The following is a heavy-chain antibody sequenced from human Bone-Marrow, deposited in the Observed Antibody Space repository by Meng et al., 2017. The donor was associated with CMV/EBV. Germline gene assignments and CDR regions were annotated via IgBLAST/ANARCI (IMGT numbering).Heavy chain of an antibody. D-gene: IGHD6-6*01. CDR1: EFTFSSYS. V-gene: IGHV3-21*01. J-gene: IGHJ6*02. CDR3: ARDDGSSSHYYYYGMDV. CDR2: ISSSSSYI. Sequence: GESLKISCAASEFTFSSYSMNWVRQAPGKGLEWVSSISSSSSYIYYADSVKGRFTISRDNAKNSLYLQMNSLRAEDTAVYYCARDDGSSSHYYYYGMDVWGQGTTVTVSS.